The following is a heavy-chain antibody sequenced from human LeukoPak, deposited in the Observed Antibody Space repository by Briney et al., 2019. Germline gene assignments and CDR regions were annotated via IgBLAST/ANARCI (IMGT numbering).Heavy chain of an antibody. V-gene: IGHV5-10-1*01. CDR2: IDPSDSYT. D-gene: IGHD4-17*01. Sequence: PGESLQISCQGSGYSFTSYWISWVRQMPGKGLEWMGRIDPSDSYTNYSPSFQGHVTISADKSISTAYLQWSSLKASDTAMYYCARIASDYGDYVHKDPWGQGTLVTVSS. J-gene: IGHJ5*02. CDR1: GYSFTSYW. CDR3: ARIASDYGDYVHKDP.